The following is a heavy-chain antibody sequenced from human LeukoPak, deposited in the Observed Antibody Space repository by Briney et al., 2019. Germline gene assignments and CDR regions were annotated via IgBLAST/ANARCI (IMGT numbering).Heavy chain of an antibody. CDR3: ARDVYTMVRGVIIPDAFDI. Sequence: GGSLRLSCAASTFTFTYYWMSWVRQAPGKGLEWVANINQDGSDKYYVDSVKGRFTIPRDNAKNSLYLQMNSLRAEDTAVYYCARDVYTMVRGVIIPDAFDIWGQGTMVTVSS. V-gene: IGHV3-7*01. J-gene: IGHJ3*02. CDR1: TFTFTYYW. CDR2: INQDGSDK. D-gene: IGHD3-10*01.